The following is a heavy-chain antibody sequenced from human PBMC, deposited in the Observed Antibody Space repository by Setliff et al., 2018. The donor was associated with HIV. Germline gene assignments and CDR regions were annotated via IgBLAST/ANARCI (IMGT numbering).Heavy chain of an antibody. CDR3: ARQGAGIQVRYFDWPWDPWTLDFDI. CDR1: GDSISSGSYF. V-gene: IGHV4-39*01. D-gene: IGHD3-9*01. Sequence: SETLSLTCSVSGDSISSGSYFWGWIRQTPGKGLEWIGNIYYTGFAYYNPSLKSRVTISLDTSKNQFSLKLSSVTAADTAVYYCARQGAGIQVRYFDWPWDPWTLDFDIWGRGTLVTVSS. J-gene: IGHJ2*01. CDR2: IYYTGFA.